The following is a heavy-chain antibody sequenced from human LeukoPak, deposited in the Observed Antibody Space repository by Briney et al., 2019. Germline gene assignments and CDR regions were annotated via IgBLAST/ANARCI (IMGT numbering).Heavy chain of an antibody. CDR2: ISCDGSNK. Sequence: PGRSLRLSCAASGFTFSSYAMHWVRQAPGKGLEWVAVISCDGSNKYYADSVKGRFTISRDNSKNTLYLQMNSLRAEDTAVYYCARDPVATINYFDYWGQGTLVTVSS. CDR3: ARDPVATINYFDY. CDR1: GFTFSSYA. D-gene: IGHD5-12*01. J-gene: IGHJ4*02. V-gene: IGHV3-30-3*01.